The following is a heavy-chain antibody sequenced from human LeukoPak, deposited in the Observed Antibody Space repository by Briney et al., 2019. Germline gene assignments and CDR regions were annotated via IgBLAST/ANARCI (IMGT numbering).Heavy chain of an antibody. J-gene: IGHJ5*02. Sequence: PSQTLSLTGTVVAGSISSYYWGWVRQPPGKGLEWLGYIHNSGITNHNPTLKRRVNISVDESKKQFSLKLSSVTAADTAVYCCARFYSSSLRSYYYDSRGYTPDPVFDPWGQGTLVTVSS. CDR2: IHNSGIT. D-gene: IGHD3-22*01. CDR1: AGSISSYY. V-gene: IGHV4-59*01. CDR3: ARFYSSSLRSYYYDSRGYTPDPVFDP.